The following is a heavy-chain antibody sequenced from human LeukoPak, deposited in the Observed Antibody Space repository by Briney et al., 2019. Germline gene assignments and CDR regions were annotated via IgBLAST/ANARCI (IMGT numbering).Heavy chain of an antibody. D-gene: IGHD2-15*01. CDR2: IYPGDSDT. Sequence: GEYLKISCKGSGYSFTSYWIGWVRQMPGKGLEGMGIIYPGDSDTRYSPSFQGQGTISADKSISTAYLQWSSLKASDTAMYYCARMTPPSSGGIVAEAFDIWGQGTMVTVSS. CDR1: GYSFTSYW. CDR3: ARMTPPSSGGIVAEAFDI. J-gene: IGHJ3*02. V-gene: IGHV5-51*01.